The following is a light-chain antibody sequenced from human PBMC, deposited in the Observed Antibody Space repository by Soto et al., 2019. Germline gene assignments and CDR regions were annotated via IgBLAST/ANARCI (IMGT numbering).Light chain of an antibody. J-gene: IGKJ5*01. CDR2: AAS. CDR1: QGISSY. CDR3: KQPPRG. V-gene: IGKV1-9*01. Sequence: IQLTQSPSSLSASVGDRVTITCRASQGISSYLAWYQQKPGKAPKLLIYAASTLQSGVPSRFSGSGSGTDFTLNISSLQPEDFATYCCKQPPRGFGQGPRLEIK.